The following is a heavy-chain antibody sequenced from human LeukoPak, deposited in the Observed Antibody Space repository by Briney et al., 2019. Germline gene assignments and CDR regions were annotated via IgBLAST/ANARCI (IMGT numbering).Heavy chain of an antibody. Sequence: ASVKVSCKASGYTFNNYGISWVRQAPGQGLEWMRWVTSYNGDTNYAQKFQGRVTMTRDTSISTAYMELSRLRSDDTAVYYCARVLGQNFADFWSGFYAFDIWGQGTMVTVSS. J-gene: IGHJ3*02. CDR3: ARVLGQNFADFWSGFYAFDI. CDR1: GYTFNNYG. CDR2: VTSYNGDT. V-gene: IGHV1-18*01. D-gene: IGHD3-3*01.